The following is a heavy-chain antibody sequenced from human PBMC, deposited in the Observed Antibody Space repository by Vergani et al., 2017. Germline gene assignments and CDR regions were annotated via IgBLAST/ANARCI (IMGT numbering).Heavy chain of an antibody. CDR2: FHNRGKP. D-gene: IGHD2-21*01. V-gene: IGHV4-38-2*01. J-gene: IGHJ2*01. Sequence: QVRLEESGPGLVKPSETLSLTCSVSGYSIGSGFYWAWIRQSPGEGLQWLTSFHNRGKPYHNPSLKSRVSVSLDTSKNLFSLNLTSVTATDTAVYYCARSQGDYWYFDLWGPGSLVTVSS. CDR3: ARSQGDYWYFDL. CDR1: GYSIGSGFY.